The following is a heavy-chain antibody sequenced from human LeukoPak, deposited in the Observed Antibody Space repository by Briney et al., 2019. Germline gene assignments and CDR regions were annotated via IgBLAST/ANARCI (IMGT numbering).Heavy chain of an antibody. Sequence: SETLSLTCAVYGGSFSGYYWSWIRQPPGKGLEWIGEINHSGSTNYDPSLKSRVTISVDTSKNQFSLKLSSVTAADTAVYYCARSRRGYDYRLPFDYWGQGTLVTVSS. J-gene: IGHJ4*02. CDR2: INHSGST. CDR3: ARSRRGYDYRLPFDY. V-gene: IGHV4-34*01. CDR1: GGSFSGYY. D-gene: IGHD5-12*01.